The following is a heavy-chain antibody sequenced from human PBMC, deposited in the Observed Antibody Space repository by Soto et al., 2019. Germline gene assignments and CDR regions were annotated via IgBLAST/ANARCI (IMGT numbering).Heavy chain of an antibody. CDR1: GYTLTELS. V-gene: IGHV1-24*01. CDR3: AREVGAFDP. J-gene: IGHJ5*02. Sequence: QVPLVQSGAEVKKPGASVKVSCKVSGYTLTELSMHWVRQAPGKGLEWMGGFDPEDGETIYAQKFQGRVTITADESTSTAYMELSSLRSEDTAVYYCAREVGAFDPWGQGTLVTVSS. D-gene: IGHD1-26*01. CDR2: FDPEDGET.